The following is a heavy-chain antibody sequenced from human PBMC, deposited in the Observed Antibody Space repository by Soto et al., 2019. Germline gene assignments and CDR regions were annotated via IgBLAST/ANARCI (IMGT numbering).Heavy chain of an antibody. CDR3: VFSFGGSLDY. D-gene: IGHD1-26*01. J-gene: IGHJ4*02. CDR1: GYTLTELS. V-gene: IGHV1-24*01. CDR2: FDPDDGET. Sequence: GASVKVSCKVSGYTLTELSMHWVRQAPGKGLEWMGRFDPDDGETLYAQNFQGRVTMTEDTSTDTAYMEVRSLGSEDTAVYYCVFSFGGSLDYWGQGTLVTVSS.